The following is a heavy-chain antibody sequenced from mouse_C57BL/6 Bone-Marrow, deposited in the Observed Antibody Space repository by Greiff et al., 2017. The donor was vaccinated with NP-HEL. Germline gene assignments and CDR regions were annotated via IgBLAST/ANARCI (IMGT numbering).Heavy chain of an antibody. CDR3: ARGNYDYDGWYFDV. CDR2: SRNKANDYTT. V-gene: IGHV7-1*01. J-gene: IGHJ1*03. Sequence: EVMLVDSGGGLVQSGRSLRLSCATSGFTFSDFYMEWVRQAPGKGLEWIAASRNKANDYTTEYSASVKGRFIVSRDTSQSILYLQMNALRAEDTAIYYCARGNYDYDGWYFDVWGTGTTVTVSS. CDR1: GFTFSDFY. D-gene: IGHD2-4*01.